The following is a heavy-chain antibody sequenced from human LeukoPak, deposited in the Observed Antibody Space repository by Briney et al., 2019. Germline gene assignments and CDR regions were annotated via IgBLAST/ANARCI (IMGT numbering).Heavy chain of an antibody. J-gene: IGHJ3*02. D-gene: IGHD1-14*01. CDR3: ARDDRVRDAFDI. V-gene: IGHV4-4*02. CDR1: GGSISSSNW. Sequence: SETLSLTCAVSGGSISSSNWWSWVRPPPGKGLEWIGEIYHSGSTNYNPSLKSRVTISVDKSKNQFSLKLSSVTAADTAVYYCARDDRVRDAFDIWGQGTMVTVPS. CDR2: IYHSGST.